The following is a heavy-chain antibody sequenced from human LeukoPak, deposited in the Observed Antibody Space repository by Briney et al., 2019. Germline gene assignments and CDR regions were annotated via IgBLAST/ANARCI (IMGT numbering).Heavy chain of an antibody. CDR3: ARDPLGIAAAGTNY. J-gene: IGHJ4*02. CDR2: IIPIFGIA. CDR1: GVTFSSYA. Sequence: SVKVSCKASGVTFSSYAIIWVRPAPGQGLEWMGRIIPIFGIANYAQKFQGRVTITADKSTSTAYMELSSLRSEDTAVYYCARDPLGIAAAGTNYWGQGTPVTVSS. V-gene: IGHV1-69*04. D-gene: IGHD6-13*01.